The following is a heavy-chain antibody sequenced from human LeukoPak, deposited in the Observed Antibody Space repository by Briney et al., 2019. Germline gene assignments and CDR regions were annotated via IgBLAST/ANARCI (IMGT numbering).Heavy chain of an antibody. V-gene: IGHV3-15*01. CDR1: GFTFSDAW. CDR3: TILGYTYGRFDY. J-gene: IGHJ4*02. Sequence: GGSLRLSCAASGFTFSDAWMSWVRQAPGKGLEWVGRIKSKTGGGTTDYAAPVKGRITISRDDSKNTLYLQMNSLKTEDTAVYYCTILGYTYGRFDYWGQGTLVTVSS. D-gene: IGHD5-18*01. CDR2: IKSKTGGGTT.